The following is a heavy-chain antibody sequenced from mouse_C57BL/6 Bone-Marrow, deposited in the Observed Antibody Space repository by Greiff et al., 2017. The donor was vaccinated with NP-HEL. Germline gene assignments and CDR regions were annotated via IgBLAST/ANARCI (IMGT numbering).Heavy chain of an antibody. V-gene: IGHV1-9*01. J-gene: IGHJ2*01. CDR2: ILPGSGST. Sequence: QVQLQQSGAELMKPGASVKLSCKATGYTFTGYWIEWVKQRPGHGLEWIGEILPGSGSTNYNEKFKGQATFTADPSSNTAYMQLSSLTTEDSAIYYCARETTVVATDYFDYWGQGTTLTVSS. CDR3: ARETTVVATDYFDY. D-gene: IGHD1-1*01. CDR1: GYTFTGYW.